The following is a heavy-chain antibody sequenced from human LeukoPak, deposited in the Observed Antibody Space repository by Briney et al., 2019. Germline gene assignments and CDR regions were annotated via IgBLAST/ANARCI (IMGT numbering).Heavy chain of an antibody. J-gene: IGHJ3*02. D-gene: IGHD1-1*01. V-gene: IGHV1-2*02. Sequence: ASVKVSCKASGYTFTGYYMHWVRQAPGQGLEWMGWINPNSGGPNYAQKFQGRVTMTRDTSISTAYMELSRLRSDDTAVYYCARVGGYNWNEDDAFDIWGQGTMVTVSS. CDR2: INPNSGGP. CDR1: GYTFTGYY. CDR3: ARVGGYNWNEDDAFDI.